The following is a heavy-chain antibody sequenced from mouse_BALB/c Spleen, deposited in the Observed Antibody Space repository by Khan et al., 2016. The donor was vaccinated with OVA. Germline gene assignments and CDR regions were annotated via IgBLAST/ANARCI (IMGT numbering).Heavy chain of an antibody. CDR1: GYSITTDYA. CDR3: ARVYGGDFDY. Sequence: EVQLQESGPGLVKPSQSLSLTCTVTGYSITTDYAWNWIRQFPGNKLEWMGYISYSGITKYNPSLKSRISITRDTSKNQFFLQLKSVTTEDTSRYDCARVYGGDFDYGGQGTTLTVSS. D-gene: IGHD1-1*01. V-gene: IGHV3-2*02. J-gene: IGHJ2*01. CDR2: ISYSGIT.